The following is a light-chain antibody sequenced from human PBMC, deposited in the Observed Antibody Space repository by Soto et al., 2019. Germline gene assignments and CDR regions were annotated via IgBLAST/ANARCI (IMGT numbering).Light chain of an antibody. Sequence: VLTQPPSVSGAPGQRVTISCTGSSSNIGAGYDVHWYQQLPGTAPKLLIYGNSNRPSGVPDRFSGSKSGTSASLAITGLQAEDEADYYCQSYDSSLSPVVFGGGTKLTVL. CDR1: SSNIGAGYD. CDR2: GNS. V-gene: IGLV1-40*01. CDR3: QSYDSSLSPVV. J-gene: IGLJ2*01.